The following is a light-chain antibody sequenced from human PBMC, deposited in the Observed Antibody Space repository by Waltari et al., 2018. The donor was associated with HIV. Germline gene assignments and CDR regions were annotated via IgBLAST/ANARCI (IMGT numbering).Light chain of an antibody. CDR2: DAT. V-gene: IGKV3-11*01. Sequence: DIVLTQSPHTLSSSAGERATLACSASQTVRDSLAWYQQNHGHATRLLLYDATNSATGIPARFSVSGSGTDFTFTISSIEPEDYAVYFCHHRSNRPPITFGQGTRLEIK. CDR3: HHRSNRPPIT. J-gene: IGKJ5*01. CDR1: QTVRDS.